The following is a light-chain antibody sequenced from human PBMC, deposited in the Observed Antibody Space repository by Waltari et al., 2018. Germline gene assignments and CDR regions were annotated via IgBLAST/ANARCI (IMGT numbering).Light chain of an antibody. J-gene: IGLJ1*01. CDR1: ADNVDILYF. Sequence: QSALTQPASVSGSLGQSLTISCSETADNVDILYFVSWYPRHPGRAPRLLIYDITQRPSGISDRFSGSKSGKTASLTISGLQAEDEADYYCCSFAGYGIYVFGSGTHVTVL. CDR2: DIT. V-gene: IGLV2-23*02. CDR3: CSFAGYGIYV.